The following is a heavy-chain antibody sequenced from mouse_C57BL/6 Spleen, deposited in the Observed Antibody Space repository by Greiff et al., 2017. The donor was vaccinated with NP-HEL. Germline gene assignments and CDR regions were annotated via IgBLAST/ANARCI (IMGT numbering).Heavy chain of an antibody. CDR2: IYPGNSDT. CDR3: TSLAVVANFDY. Sequence: EVQLQQSGTVLARPGASVKMSCKTSGYTFTSYWMHWVKQRPGQGLEWIGAIYPGNSDTSYNQKFKGKAKLTAVTSASTAYMELSSLTNEDSAVYYCTSLAVVANFDYWGQGTTRTVSS. J-gene: IGHJ2*01. V-gene: IGHV1-5*01. D-gene: IGHD1-1*01. CDR1: GYTFTSYW.